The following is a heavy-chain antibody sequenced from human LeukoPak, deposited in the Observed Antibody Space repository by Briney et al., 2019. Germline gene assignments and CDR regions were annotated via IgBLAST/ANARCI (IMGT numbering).Heavy chain of an antibody. CDR1: GYTFTSYD. J-gene: IGHJ5*02. Sequence: GASVKVSCKASGYTFTSYDINWVRQATGQGLEWMGWMNPNSGNTGYAQKFQGRVTMTRNTSISTAYMELSSLRSEDTAVYYCARGLLSRYGPRKFPDNWFDPWGQGTLVTVSS. V-gene: IGHV1-8*01. CDR2: MNPNSGNT. D-gene: IGHD2/OR15-2a*01. CDR3: ARGLLSRYGPRKFPDNWFDP.